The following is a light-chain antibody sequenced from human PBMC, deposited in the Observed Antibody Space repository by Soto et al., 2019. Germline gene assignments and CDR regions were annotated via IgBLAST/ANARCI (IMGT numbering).Light chain of an antibody. CDR1: QSIDSTY. Sequence: PGERATLSCRASQSIDSTYLAWYQQKPGQAPRLLIYGPSTRATGIPDRFSGSGSGTDFTLTISRLEPEDFAVYYGQQYGSSPWTFGQGTKVDIK. CDR3: QQYGSSPWT. CDR2: GPS. V-gene: IGKV3-20*01. J-gene: IGKJ1*01.